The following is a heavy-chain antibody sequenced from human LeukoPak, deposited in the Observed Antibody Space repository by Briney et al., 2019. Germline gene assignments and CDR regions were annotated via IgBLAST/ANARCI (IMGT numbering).Heavy chain of an antibody. CDR3: AKTTRGAGCISTTCSFFDY. V-gene: IGHV3-30*18. D-gene: IGHD2-2*01. CDR1: GFTFSSYG. Sequence: GGSLRLSCAASGFTFSSYGMHWVRQAPGKGLEWVAVISFDAANKYYADSVKGRFTISRDNSKNTVYLEMTSLGADDTAIFYCAKTTRGAGCISTTCSFFDYWGQGTLVTVSS. CDR2: ISFDAANK. J-gene: IGHJ4*02.